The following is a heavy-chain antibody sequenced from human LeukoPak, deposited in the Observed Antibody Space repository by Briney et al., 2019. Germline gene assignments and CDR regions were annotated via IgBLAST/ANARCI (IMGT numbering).Heavy chain of an antibody. V-gene: IGHV1-46*01. CDR1: GYTFTSYY. CDR2: INPRGGIT. D-gene: IGHD6-13*01. J-gene: IGHJ4*02. Sequence: ASVKVSCKASGYTFTSYYIHWVRQAPGQGLEWMGIINPRGGITTYAQKFQRRVTMTRDKSTSTVYMELRRLTSEDTAVYYCARDGKTAAGNNFDYWGQGTLVTVSS. CDR3: ARDGKTAAGNNFDY.